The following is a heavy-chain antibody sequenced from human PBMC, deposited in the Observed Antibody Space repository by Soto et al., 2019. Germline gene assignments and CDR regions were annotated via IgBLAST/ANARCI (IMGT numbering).Heavy chain of an antibody. Sequence: HKFQGRVTMTTDTSTSTAYMELRSLRSDDTAVYYCARGGRYDSLDSWGQGTLVTVS. V-gene: IGHV1-18*01. D-gene: IGHD5-12*01. J-gene: IGHJ4*02. CDR3: ARGGRYDSLDS.